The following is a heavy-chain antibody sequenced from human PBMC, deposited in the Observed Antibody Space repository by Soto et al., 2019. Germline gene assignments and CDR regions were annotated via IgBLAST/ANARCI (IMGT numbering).Heavy chain of an antibody. CDR3: AGSGYYEDNWFDP. Sequence: GGSLRLSCAASGFTFSSYAMSWVRQAPGKGLEWVSAISGSGGSTYYADSVKGRFTISRDTSKNQFSLKLSSVTAADTAVYYCAGSGYYEDNWFDPWGQGTLVTVSS. CDR1: GFTFSSYA. J-gene: IGHJ5*02. D-gene: IGHD3-3*01. CDR2: ISGSGGST. V-gene: IGHV3-23*01.